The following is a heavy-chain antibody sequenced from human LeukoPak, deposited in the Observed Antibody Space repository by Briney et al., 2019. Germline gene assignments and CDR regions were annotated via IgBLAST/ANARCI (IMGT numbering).Heavy chain of an antibody. Sequence: GSLRLSCAASGFTFSNYWMTWVRQAPGKGLEWVANIKQDGSERDYVDSVKGRFTISRDDAKNSLYRQMNSLRAEDTAVYYCARGITMANWGQGTLVTVSS. CDR2: IKQDGSER. D-gene: IGHD3-10*01. V-gene: IGHV3-7*04. CDR3: ARGITMAN. J-gene: IGHJ4*02. CDR1: GFTFSNYW.